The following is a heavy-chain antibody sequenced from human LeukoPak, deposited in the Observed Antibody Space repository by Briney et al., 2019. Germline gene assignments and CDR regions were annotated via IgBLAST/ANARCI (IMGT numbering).Heavy chain of an antibody. CDR3: ARGWISDSFDY. D-gene: IGHD5-12*01. V-gene: IGHV3-7*02. J-gene: IGHJ4*02. CDR2: INQYGTEK. CDR1: GFTFSSYW. Sequence: PGGSLRLSCAVSGFTFSSYWMSWVRQAPGKGLEWVAKINQYGTEKYYVDSVKGRFTISRDNAKNSLYLQMNSLRAEDTAVYYCARGWISDSFDYWGQGTLVTVSS.